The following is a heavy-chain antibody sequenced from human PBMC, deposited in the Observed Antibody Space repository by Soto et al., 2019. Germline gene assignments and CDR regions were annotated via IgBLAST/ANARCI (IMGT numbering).Heavy chain of an antibody. Sequence: SVNVSCKASGFTFTSSAVQWVRQARGQRLELIGWIVVGSGNTNYAQKFQERVTITRDXXXXXAXMXLXXXXSEXTAVYYCAATGTDSSGLFDYWGQGTLVTVSS. CDR1: GFTFTSSA. D-gene: IGHD3-22*01. V-gene: IGHV1-58*01. CDR3: AATGTDSSGLFDY. J-gene: IGHJ4*02. CDR2: IVVGSGNT.